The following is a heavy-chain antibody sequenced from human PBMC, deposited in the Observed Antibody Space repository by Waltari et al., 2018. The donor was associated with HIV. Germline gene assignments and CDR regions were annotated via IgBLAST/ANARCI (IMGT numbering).Heavy chain of an antibody. D-gene: IGHD3-3*01. Sequence: QVQLQESGPGLVKPSETLSLTCVVSGSSINTDHYWGWIRQPPGKGLEWIGSASHSGGTFHNASLKSRVTISLDRSKNQFSLKVSSVTAADTAVYYCARAGVVPALFDLWGRGTLVTVSS. J-gene: IGHJ2*01. CDR1: GSSINTDHY. CDR2: ASHSGGT. CDR3: ARAGVVPALFDL. V-gene: IGHV4-38-2*01.